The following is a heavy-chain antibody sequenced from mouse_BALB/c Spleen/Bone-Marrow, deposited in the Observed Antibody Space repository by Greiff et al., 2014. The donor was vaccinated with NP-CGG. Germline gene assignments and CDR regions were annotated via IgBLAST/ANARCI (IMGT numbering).Heavy chain of an antibody. CDR1: GFTFSSYT. CDR3: ARGNGFAY. CDR2: ISNGGGST. Sequence: EVQLQQSGGGLVQPGGSLKLSCAASGFTFSSYTMSWVRQTPEKRLDWDAYISNGGGSTYYPDTVKGRFTISRDNAKNTLYLQMSSLKSEDTAMYYCARGNGFAYWGQGTLVTVSA. J-gene: IGHJ3*01. V-gene: IGHV5-12-2*01.